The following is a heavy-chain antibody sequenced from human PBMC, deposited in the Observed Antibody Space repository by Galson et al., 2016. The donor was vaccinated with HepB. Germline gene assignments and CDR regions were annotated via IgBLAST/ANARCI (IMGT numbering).Heavy chain of an antibody. D-gene: IGHD2-8*01. Sequence: QSGAEVKKPGESLKISCKGSGYSFSTYWIAWVRQMPGKGLEWMGIIYPGGSDTRYSPSFEGQVTISADKSISTAYLQWSSLRASDTAMYYCARQQTHSSSGVFWGQGSLVTVSS. CDR3: ARQQTHSSSGVF. J-gene: IGHJ4*02. CDR1: GYSFSTYW. CDR2: IYPGGSDT. V-gene: IGHV5-51*01.